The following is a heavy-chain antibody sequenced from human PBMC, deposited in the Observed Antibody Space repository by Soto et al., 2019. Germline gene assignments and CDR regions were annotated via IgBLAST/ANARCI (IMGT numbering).Heavy chain of an antibody. Sequence: QGQLVESGGGVVQPGRSLRVSCAASGFTFSSYGMHWVRQPPGKGLVWVAVVSYDGANEAYADSVKGRFTVSRDNAKNTVFLQMLSLRAEDTAVYYCSKSKSGGGPYQLQSCFDYWGQGALVAVSS. J-gene: IGHJ4*02. CDR3: SKSKSGGGPYQLQSCFDY. CDR2: VSYDGANE. V-gene: IGHV3-30*18. CDR1: GFTFSSYG. D-gene: IGHD2-2*01.